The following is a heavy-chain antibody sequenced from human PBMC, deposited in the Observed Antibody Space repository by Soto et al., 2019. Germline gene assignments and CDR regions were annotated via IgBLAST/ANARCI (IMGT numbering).Heavy chain of an antibody. CDR3: ARDPQWDGNHFDI. J-gene: IGHJ3*02. CDR2: INSDGSST. V-gene: IGHV3-74*01. D-gene: IGHD1-26*01. CDR1: GFTFSTYW. Sequence: EVQLVESGGALVQPGGSLSLSCAASGFTFSTYWMHWVRQAPGKGLVWVSRINSDGSSTSYADSVKGRFTISRDNAKNTLFLQMNSLRAEDTAVYYCARDPQWDGNHFDIWGQGTMVTVSS.